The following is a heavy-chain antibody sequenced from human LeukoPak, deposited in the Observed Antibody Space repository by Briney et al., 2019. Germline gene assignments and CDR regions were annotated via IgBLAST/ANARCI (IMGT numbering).Heavy chain of an antibody. D-gene: IGHD6-13*01. CDR1: GGSFSSSY. J-gene: IGHJ4*02. CDR2: ISHSGST. Sequence: SETPSLTCAVYGGSFSSSYWSWIRQPPGKGLEWIGEISHSGSTKYHPSLKSRVTISVDTSKNQFSLKLSSVTAADTAVYYCARGDAGIAAAGTFDYWGQGTLVTVSS. V-gene: IGHV4-34*01. CDR3: ARGDAGIAAAGTFDY.